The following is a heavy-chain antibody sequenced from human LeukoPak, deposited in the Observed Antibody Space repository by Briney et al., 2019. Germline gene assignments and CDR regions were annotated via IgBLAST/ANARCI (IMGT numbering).Heavy chain of an antibody. J-gene: IGHJ4*02. CDR2: VHLDGRT. CDR3: ARGASGYSYG. D-gene: IGHD5-18*01. Sequence: SETLSLTCGVSGGSVINTNWWTWVRQPPGKGLEWIGEVHLDGRTNYNPSLESRLTMSVDVSENQVSLKLTSVTAADTAVYYCARGASGYSYGWGQGTLVTVSS. V-gene: IGHV4-4*02. CDR1: GGSVINTNW.